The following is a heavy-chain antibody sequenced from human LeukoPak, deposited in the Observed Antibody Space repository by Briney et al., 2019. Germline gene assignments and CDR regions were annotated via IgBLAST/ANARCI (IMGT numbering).Heavy chain of an antibody. CDR2: ISYDGSNK. CDR1: GFTFSSYA. CDR3: ARGTIYGSGSYTGYYFDY. V-gene: IGHV3-30*04. Sequence: GGSLRLSCAASGFTFSSYAMHWVRQAPGKGLEWGAVISYDGSNKYYADSVKGRFTISRDNSKNTLYLQMNSLRAEDTAVYYCARGTIYGSGSYTGYYFDYWGQGTLVTVSS. D-gene: IGHD3-10*01. J-gene: IGHJ4*02.